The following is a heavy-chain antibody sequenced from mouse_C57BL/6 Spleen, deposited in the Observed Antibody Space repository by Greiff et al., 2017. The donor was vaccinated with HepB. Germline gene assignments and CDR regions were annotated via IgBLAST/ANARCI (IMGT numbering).Heavy chain of an antibody. CDR1: GYSITSGYY. CDR3: AKGSYYGSSAWFAY. V-gene: IGHV3-6*01. CDR2: ISYDGSN. Sequence: DVQLQESGPGLVKPSQSLSLTCSVTGYSITSGYYWNWIRQFPGNKLEWMGYISYDGSNNYNPSLKNRISITRDTSKNQFFLKLNSVTTEDTATYYCAKGSYYGSSAWFAYWGQGTLVTVSA. D-gene: IGHD1-1*01. J-gene: IGHJ3*01.